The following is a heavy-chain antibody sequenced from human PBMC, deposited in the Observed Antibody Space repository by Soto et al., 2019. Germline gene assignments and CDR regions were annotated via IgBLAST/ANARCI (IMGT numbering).Heavy chain of an antibody. CDR3: VKDESINWYSGHFRH. V-gene: IGHV3-9*01. D-gene: IGHD6-13*01. CDR2: ITWNSGSI. Sequence: EVQLVESGGGLVQPGRSLRLSCAASGFTFDDYAMHWVRHVPGKGLEWVSGITWNSGSIGYGDSVKGRLAISRDNAKNSLHLQMNSLSAEDTAFYYCVKDESINWYSGHFRHWGQGTLVTVSS. CDR1: GFTFDDYA. J-gene: IGHJ1*01.